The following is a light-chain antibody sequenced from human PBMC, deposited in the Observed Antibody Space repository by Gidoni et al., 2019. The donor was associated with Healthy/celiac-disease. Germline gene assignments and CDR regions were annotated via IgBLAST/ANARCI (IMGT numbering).Light chain of an antibody. Sequence: EIVLTQSPGTLSLSPGECATLSCRASQSVSSSYLAWYQQKPGQAPRLLLYGASSRATGIPDRFSGSGFGTDFTLTISRLEPEDFAVYYCQQYGSSLFGPGTKVDIK. CDR2: GAS. V-gene: IGKV3-20*01. J-gene: IGKJ3*01. CDR3: QQYGSSL. CDR1: QSVSSSY.